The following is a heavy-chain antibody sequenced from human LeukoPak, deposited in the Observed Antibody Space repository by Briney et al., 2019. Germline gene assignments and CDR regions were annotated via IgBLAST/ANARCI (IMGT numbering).Heavy chain of an antibody. CDR2: IRGSGGNT. Sequence: PGGSLRLSCAASGFTFSSHAMTWVCQASGKGLEWVSSIRGSGGNTYYADSVKGRFTISRDNFQNTLYLQMNSLRAEDTAVYYCAKDYYDSSIFSAPHLFACWGQGTLVTVSS. D-gene: IGHD3-22*01. CDR3: AKDYYDSSIFSAPHLFAC. V-gene: IGHV3-23*01. J-gene: IGHJ4*02. CDR1: GFTFSSHA.